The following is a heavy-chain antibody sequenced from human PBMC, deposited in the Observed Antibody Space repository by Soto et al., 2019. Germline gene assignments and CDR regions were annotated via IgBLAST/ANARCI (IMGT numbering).Heavy chain of an antibody. J-gene: IGHJ6*02. D-gene: IGHD6-13*01. CDR2: IYHSGST. CDR1: GGSISSSNW. V-gene: IGHV4-4*02. CDR3: ARDRGRYSSRSGGMDV. Sequence: SETLSLTCAVSGGSISSSNWWSWVRQPPGKGLEWIGEIYHSGSTNYNPSLKSRVTISVDKSKNQFSLKLSSVTAADTAVYYCARDRGRYSSRSGGMDVWGQGTTVTVSS.